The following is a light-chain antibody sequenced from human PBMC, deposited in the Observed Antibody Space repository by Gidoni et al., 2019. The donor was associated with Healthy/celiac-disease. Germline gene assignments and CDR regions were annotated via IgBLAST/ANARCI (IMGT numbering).Light chain of an antibody. CDR2: GKN. CDR1: SLRSYY. V-gene: IGLV3-19*01. J-gene: IGLJ2*01. Sequence: SSALTQDPAVSVALGQTVRITCQGDSLRSYYARWYQQKPGQAPVLVIYGKNNRPSGIPDLFSGSSSGTTASLTITGAQAEDEADYYCNSRDSSGNHPVFGGGTKLTVL. CDR3: NSRDSSGNHPV.